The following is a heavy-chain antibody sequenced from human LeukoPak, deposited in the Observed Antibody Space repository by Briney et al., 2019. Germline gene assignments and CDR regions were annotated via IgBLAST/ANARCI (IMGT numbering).Heavy chain of an antibody. D-gene: IGHD3-16*02. V-gene: IGHV4-59*01. CDR1: GGSISSYY. CDR2: ISYSGST. J-gene: IGHJ4*02. CDR3: AKYVWGSYPTFEDY. Sequence: SATLSLTFTVSGGSISSYYWSWIRQPPGKGLEWNGYISYSGSTNYNPSLKSRVTISVDTSKNQFSLKLSSVTAADTAVYYCAKYVWGSYPTFEDYWGQGTLVTVSS.